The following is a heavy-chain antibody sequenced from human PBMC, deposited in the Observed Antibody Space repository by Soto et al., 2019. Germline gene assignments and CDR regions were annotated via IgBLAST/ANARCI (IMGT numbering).Heavy chain of an antibody. CDR3: AKTTRGGVFGDWYLDL. V-gene: IGHV3-23*01. Sequence: EVQLLESGGGWVQPGGSLRLSCAASGFTFSTYAMTWVRLAPGRGLEWVLGIKASGSPTDYPESVKGRFTISRDNLMNTLFLDMNGLRAEDTAIYYCAKTTRGGVFGDWYLDLWGRGTLVTVSS. CDR1: GFTFSTYA. CDR2: IKASGSPT. D-gene: IGHD2-8*01. J-gene: IGHJ2*01.